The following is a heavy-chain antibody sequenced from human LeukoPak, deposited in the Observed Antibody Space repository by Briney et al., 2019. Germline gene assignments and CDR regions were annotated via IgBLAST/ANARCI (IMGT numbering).Heavy chain of an antibody. D-gene: IGHD6-13*01. Sequence: ASVTVSCKASGYTFTGYYMHWVRQAPGQGLEWMGPINPNSGGTNYAQKFQGRVTMTRDTSISTAYMELSRLRSDDTAVYYCARDQGDSSSWSPEGYYYYGMDVWGQGTTVTVSS. V-gene: IGHV1-2*06. CDR1: GYTFTGYY. CDR2: INPNSGGT. CDR3: ARDQGDSSSWSPEGYYYYGMDV. J-gene: IGHJ6*02.